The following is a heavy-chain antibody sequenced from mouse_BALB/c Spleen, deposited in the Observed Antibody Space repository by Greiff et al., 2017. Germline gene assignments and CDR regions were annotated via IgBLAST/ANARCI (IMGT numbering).Heavy chain of an antibody. CDR1: GFTFSSYT. J-gene: IGHJ4*01. V-gene: IGHV5-12-2*01. D-gene: IGHD1-1*01. CDR3: ARHRRGSSYAMDY. Sequence: EVKLVESGGGLVQPGGSLKLSCAASGFTFSSYTMSWVRQTPEKRLEWVAYISNGGGSTYYPDTVKGRFTISRDNAKNTLYLQMSSLKSEDTAMYYCARHRRGSSYAMDYWGQGTSVTVSS. CDR2: ISNGGGST.